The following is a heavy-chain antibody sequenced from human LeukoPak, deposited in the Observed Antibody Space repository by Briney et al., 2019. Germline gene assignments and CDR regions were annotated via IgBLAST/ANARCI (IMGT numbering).Heavy chain of an antibody. CDR2: IYYSETT. D-gene: IGHD5-18*01. V-gene: IGHV4-59*01. CDR3: ARAKRSTGLVDY. J-gene: IGHJ4*02. Sequence: SETLSLTCTVSGDSINSYYWNWIRQPPGKRLEWIGYIYYSETTNYNPSLKSRVTISVDTSKNHFSLRLSSVTAADTAVYYCARAKRSTGLVDYWGQGTLGTVSS. CDR1: GDSINSYY.